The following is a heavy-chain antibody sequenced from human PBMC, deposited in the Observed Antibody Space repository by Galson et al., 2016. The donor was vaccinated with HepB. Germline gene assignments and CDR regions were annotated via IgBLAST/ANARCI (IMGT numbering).Heavy chain of an antibody. Sequence: SVKVSCKASGYTFTSYDVNWVRQATGQGLEWMGWTNPNSGNTGNAQKFQGRVTMGINTSISTAYMELTSLRSEDTAIYYCARSPSDSKFDYWGRGTLVTVSS. CDR1: GYTFTSYD. D-gene: IGHD2-21*02. CDR2: TNPNSGNT. J-gene: IGHJ4*02. V-gene: IGHV1-8*01. CDR3: ARSPSDSKFDY.